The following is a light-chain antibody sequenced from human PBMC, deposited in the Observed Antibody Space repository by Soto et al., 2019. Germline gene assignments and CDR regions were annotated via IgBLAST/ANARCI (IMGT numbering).Light chain of an antibody. V-gene: IGLV4-69*01. Sequence: QLVLTQSPSASASLGASVKLTCTLSSGHSSYAIAWHQQQPEKGPRYLMKLSSDGSHSKGDGIPDRFSGSSSGAERYLTISSLQSEDEAHYYCQNWDTGARVVFGGRTKLTVL. CDR3: QNWDTGARVV. J-gene: IGLJ2*01. CDR2: LSSDGSH. CDR1: SGHSSYA.